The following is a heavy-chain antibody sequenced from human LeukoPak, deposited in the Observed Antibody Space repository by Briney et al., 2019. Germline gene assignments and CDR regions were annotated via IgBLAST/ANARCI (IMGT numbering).Heavy chain of an antibody. D-gene: IGHD6-13*01. CDR2: IYSSGST. CDR3: QIWGRESRWSRYGAATGTISDY. J-gene: IGHJ4*02. CDR1: GGSISSNNYY. Sequence: SETLSLTCTVSGGSISSNNYYWGWIRQPPGKGLEWIGNIYSSGSTYYNPSLKSRVTMSLDTSKNQFSLKLSSVTAADTAVYYCQIWGRESRWSRYGAATGTISDYWGQGTLVTVSS. V-gene: IGHV4-39*07.